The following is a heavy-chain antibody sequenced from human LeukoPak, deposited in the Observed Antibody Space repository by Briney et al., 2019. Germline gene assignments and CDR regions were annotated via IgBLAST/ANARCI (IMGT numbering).Heavy chain of an antibody. CDR1: GGSISSYY. Sequence: SETLSLTCTVSGGSISSYYWSWIRHPAGKGLEWIGRIYTSGSTNYNPSLKSRVTMSVDTSKNQFSLKLSSVTAADTAVYYCARQLYYYGSVSYYKDLYYFDYWGQGTLVTVSS. CDR2: IYTSGST. J-gene: IGHJ4*02. V-gene: IGHV4-4*07. CDR3: ARQLYYYGSVSYYKDLYYFDY. D-gene: IGHD3-10*01.